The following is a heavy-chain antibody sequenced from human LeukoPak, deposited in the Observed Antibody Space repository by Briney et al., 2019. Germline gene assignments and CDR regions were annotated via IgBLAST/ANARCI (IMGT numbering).Heavy chain of an antibody. J-gene: IGHJ5*02. D-gene: IGHD2-2*01. CDR2: IIPIFGTA. Sequence: GSSVKVSCKASGGTFSSYAISWVRQAPGQGLEWMGGIIPIFGTANYAQKFQGRVTITADESTSTAYMELSSLRSGDTAVYYCASCSSTIRRGFDPWGQGTLVTVSS. V-gene: IGHV1-69*01. CDR3: ASCSSTIRRGFDP. CDR1: GGTFSSYA.